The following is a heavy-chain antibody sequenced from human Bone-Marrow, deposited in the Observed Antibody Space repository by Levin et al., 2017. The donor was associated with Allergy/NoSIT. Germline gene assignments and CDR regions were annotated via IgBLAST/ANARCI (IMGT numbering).Heavy chain of an antibody. CDR1: EFIFRSCA. Sequence: PGGSLRLSCAASEFIFRSCAMHWVRQTPGKGLEWVAFISHDGSNKGYSASVKGRFTISRDNSNNTLYLQMSSLSSEDSAVYFCARPFTYYYDTSGHNSFDYWGQGTLVTVSS. J-gene: IGHJ4*02. D-gene: IGHD3-22*01. CDR2: ISHDGSNK. V-gene: IGHV3-30*04. CDR3: ARPFTYYYDTSGHNSFDY.